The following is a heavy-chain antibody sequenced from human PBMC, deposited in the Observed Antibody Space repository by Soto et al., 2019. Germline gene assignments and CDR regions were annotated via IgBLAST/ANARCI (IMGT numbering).Heavy chain of an antibody. D-gene: IGHD4-17*01. CDR3: ANHTAPSDV. Sequence: ASVNVSGKSSGYTFTSSAMHWVRHAPGQRPEWMGWINAGNGNTKYAQEFQGRVTITSVTSASPAYMELSSLRSEDSAVYYFANHTAPSDVRGQGTTVLVSS. V-gene: IGHV1-3*01. CDR1: GYTFTSSA. J-gene: IGHJ6*02. CDR2: INAGNGNT.